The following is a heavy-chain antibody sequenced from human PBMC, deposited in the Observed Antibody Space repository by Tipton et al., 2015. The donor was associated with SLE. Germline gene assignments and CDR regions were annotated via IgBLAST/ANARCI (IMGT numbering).Heavy chain of an antibody. V-gene: IGHV4-39*07. CDR1: GGSISSSSYY. CDR3: ARDYELQLVGHFDY. Sequence: LRLSCTVSGGSISSSSYYWGWIRQPPGKGLEWIGSIYYSGSTYYNPSLKSRVTISVDTSKNQFSLKLSSVTAADTAVFYCARDYELQLVGHFDYWGQGTLVTVSS. J-gene: IGHJ4*02. CDR2: IYYSGST. D-gene: IGHD6-13*01.